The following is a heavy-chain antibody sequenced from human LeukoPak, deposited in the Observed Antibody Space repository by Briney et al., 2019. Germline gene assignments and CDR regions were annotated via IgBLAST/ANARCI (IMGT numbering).Heavy chain of an antibody. CDR2: ISSSSSYI. D-gene: IGHD2-15*01. CDR1: GFTFSSYS. CDR3: ASHCSGGSCYGVLYY. V-gene: IGHV3-21*01. J-gene: IGHJ4*02. Sequence: GGSLRLXCAASGFTFSSYSMNWVRQAPGKGLEWVSSISSSSSYIYYADSVKGRFTISRDNAKNSLYLQMNSLRAEDTAVYYCASHCSGGSCYGVLYYWGQGTLVTVSS.